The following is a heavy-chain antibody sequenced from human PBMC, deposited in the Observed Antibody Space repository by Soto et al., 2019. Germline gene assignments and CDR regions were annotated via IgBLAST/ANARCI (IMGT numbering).Heavy chain of an antibody. CDR1: GGSISSYY. CDR3: ARQGLDYDYIWGSYRAYDAFDI. CDR2: IYYSGST. J-gene: IGHJ3*02. D-gene: IGHD3-16*02. V-gene: IGHV4-59*08. Sequence: QVQLQESGPGLVKPSETLSLTCTVSGGSISSYYWSWIRQPPGKGLEWIGYIYYSGSTNYNPSLKSRVTISVDTSKNQFALKLSSVTAADTAVYYCARQGLDYDYIWGSYRAYDAFDIWGQGTMVTVSS.